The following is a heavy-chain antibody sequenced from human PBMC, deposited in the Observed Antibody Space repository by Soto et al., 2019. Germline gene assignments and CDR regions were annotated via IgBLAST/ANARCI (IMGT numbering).Heavy chain of an antibody. CDR2: ISYDGSDK. D-gene: IGHD4-17*01. CDR3: AKDDYGDQGGFDY. CDR1: GFTFSIYG. V-gene: IGHV3-30*18. Sequence: QVQLVESVGGVVEPGRSLRLSCAASGFTFSIYGMHWVRHAPGKGLEGVAVISYDGSDKYYGDSVKGRFNISRDNSKNTLYLQMNSLRTEDTAIYYCAKDDYGDQGGFDYWGQGTMVSVSS. J-gene: IGHJ4*02.